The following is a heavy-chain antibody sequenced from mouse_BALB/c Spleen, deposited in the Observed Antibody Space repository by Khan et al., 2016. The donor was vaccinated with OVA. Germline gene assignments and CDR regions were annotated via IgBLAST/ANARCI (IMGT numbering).Heavy chain of an antibody. CDR2: ISYSGST. J-gene: IGHJ4*01. D-gene: IGHD2-3*01. Sequence: EVELVESGPGLVKPSQSLSLTCTVTGYSITSDYAWNWIRQFPGNKLEWMGYISYSGSTNYNPSPKSRISITRDTSNNQFFLQLNSVTTEDTATYYCARDGSRYNYAMDYWGQGTSVTVSS. V-gene: IGHV3-2*02. CDR1: GYSITSDYA. CDR3: ARDGSRYNYAMDY.